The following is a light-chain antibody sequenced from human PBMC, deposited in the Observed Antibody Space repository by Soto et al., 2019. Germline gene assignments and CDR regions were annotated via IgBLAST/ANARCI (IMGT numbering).Light chain of an antibody. CDR3: LQDYSYPLT. Sequence: AIQMTQFPSSLSASVGDRVTITCRARQGIRSDLGWYQQRPGEAPKVLIYAASTLQGGVPSRFSGSGSGTDFTLTISSLQPEDFATYYCLQDYSYPLTFGGGTKVEIK. CDR1: QGIRSD. V-gene: IGKV1-6*01. CDR2: AAS. J-gene: IGKJ4*01.